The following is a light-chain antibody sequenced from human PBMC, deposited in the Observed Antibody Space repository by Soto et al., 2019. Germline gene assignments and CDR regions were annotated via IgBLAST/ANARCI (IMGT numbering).Light chain of an antibody. CDR1: QSISSW. CDR3: QQYNDNWT. CDR2: KAS. Sequence: DIQMTQSPSTLSASVGDRVTITCRASQSISSWLAWYQQKPGKAPRLLIYKASNLESGVPSRFSGSGSGTEFTLTIIILQPDDSATYCCQQYNDNWTFGQGTKVE. J-gene: IGKJ1*01. V-gene: IGKV1-5*03.